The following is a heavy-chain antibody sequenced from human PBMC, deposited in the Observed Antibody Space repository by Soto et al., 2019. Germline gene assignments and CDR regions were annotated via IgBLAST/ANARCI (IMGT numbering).Heavy chain of an antibody. D-gene: IGHD3-22*01. Sequence: SETLSLTCTVSGCSVSSGSYYWSWIRQPPGKGLEWIGYIYYSGSTNYNPSLKSRVTISVDTSKNQFSLKLSSVTAADTAVYYCARGLVVAFFDAFDIWGQGTMVS. J-gene: IGHJ3*02. CDR1: GCSVSSGSYY. CDR3: ARGLVVAFFDAFDI. V-gene: IGHV4-61*01. CDR2: IYYSGST.